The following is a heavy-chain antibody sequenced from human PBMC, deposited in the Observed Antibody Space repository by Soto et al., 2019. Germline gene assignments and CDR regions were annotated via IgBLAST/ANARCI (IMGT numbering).Heavy chain of an antibody. Sequence: PGGSMRPSCQASGFTFRGFDMHWVRQPTGKGLEWVSTXGTXXDXXXXXSXXGRFTISRDNAKNYLSLQMKSLRPDDTATYYCAKVTDNQGSTYYFDHWGRGTLVTVSS. V-gene: IGHV3-13*01. J-gene: IGHJ4*01. D-gene: IGHD3-10*01. CDR1: GFTFRGFD. CDR3: AKVTDNQGSTYYFDH. CDR2: XGTXXDX.